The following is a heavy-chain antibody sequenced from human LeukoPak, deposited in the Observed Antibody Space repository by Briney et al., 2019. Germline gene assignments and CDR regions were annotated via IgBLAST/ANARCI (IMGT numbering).Heavy chain of an antibody. CDR2: IVPIFGTA. Sequence: SVKVSCKASGGTFSSYAISWVRQAPGQGLEWMGRIVPIFGTANYAQKFQGRVTITTDESTSTAYMELSGLRSEDTAVYYCAGTRGVTIDYWGQGTLVTVSS. CDR1: GGTFSSYA. J-gene: IGHJ4*02. V-gene: IGHV1-69*05. D-gene: IGHD4-17*01. CDR3: AGTRGVTIDY.